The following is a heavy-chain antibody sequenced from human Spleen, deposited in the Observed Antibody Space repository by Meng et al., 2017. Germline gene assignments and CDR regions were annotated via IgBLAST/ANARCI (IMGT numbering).Heavy chain of an antibody. J-gene: IGHJ4*02. CDR1: GGSFSDYY. V-gene: IGHV4-34*01. D-gene: IGHD4-11*01. Sequence: QVQLQQWGAGLLKPSETLSLTCVVSGGSFSDYYWSWIRPPPGKGLEWIGEINHSGSTNYNPSLESRATISVDMSQNNLSLKLSSVTAADSAVYYCARGPTTMAHDFDYWGQGTLVTVSS. CDR2: INHSGST. CDR3: ARGPTTMAHDFDY.